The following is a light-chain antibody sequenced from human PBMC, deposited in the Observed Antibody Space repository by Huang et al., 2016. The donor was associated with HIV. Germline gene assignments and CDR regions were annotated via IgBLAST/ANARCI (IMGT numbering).Light chain of an antibody. CDR3: MQALQTPFT. J-gene: IGKJ3*01. CDR2: WGS. CDR1: QSLLQSNGYNY. Sequence: DIVMTQSPLSLPVTPGEPASISCRSSQSLLQSNGYNYLNWYLQKPGQAPQLLIYWGSNRASGVPDRFSGSGSGTDFTLKIGRVEAEDVGVYYCMQALQTPFTFGPGTKVDIK. V-gene: IGKV2-28*01.